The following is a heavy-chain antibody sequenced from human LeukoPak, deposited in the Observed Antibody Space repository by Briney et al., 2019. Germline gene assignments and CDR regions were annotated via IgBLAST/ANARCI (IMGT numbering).Heavy chain of an antibody. Sequence: SETLSLTCTVPGASLSSGTHYWSWIRQPAGKGLEWLGRIYTSDSTNYNPSLKSRITKSIDTSKIQFTLKVNSVTAPDTAVYYCATAYGDYIDDWGQGTLVTVSS. CDR2: IYTSDST. V-gene: IGHV4-61*02. CDR1: GASLSSGTHY. J-gene: IGHJ4*02. D-gene: IGHD4-17*01. CDR3: ATAYGDYIDD.